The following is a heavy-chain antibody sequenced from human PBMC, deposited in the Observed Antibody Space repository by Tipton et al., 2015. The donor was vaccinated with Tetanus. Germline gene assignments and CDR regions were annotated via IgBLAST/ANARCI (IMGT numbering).Heavy chain of an antibody. CDR3: AREARPAAFDY. J-gene: IGHJ4*02. V-gene: IGHV3-30*04. Sequence: SLRLSCAASGFTFSSYAMSWVRQAPGKGLEWVAIISHDGLDKYYADFVKGRFSISRDNSKNTLSLQMNNLRVEDSALFYCAREARPAAFDYWGQGILVTVSS. CDR2: ISHDGLDK. CDR1: GFTFSSYA.